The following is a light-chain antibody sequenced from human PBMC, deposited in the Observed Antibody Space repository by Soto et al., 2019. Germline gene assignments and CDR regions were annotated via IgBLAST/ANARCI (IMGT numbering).Light chain of an antibody. CDR2: LGS. CDR3: MQALQTLWP. CDR1: QSLLHSNGYNY. V-gene: IGKV2-28*01. Sequence: ILMTQTPLSLPVTPGEPASISCRSSQSLLHSNGYNYLDWYLQKPGQSPQLLIYLGSNRSSGVPDRFSGSGSGTDFTLKISRVEAEDVGVYYCMQALQTLWPFGQGTNVDIK. J-gene: IGKJ1*01.